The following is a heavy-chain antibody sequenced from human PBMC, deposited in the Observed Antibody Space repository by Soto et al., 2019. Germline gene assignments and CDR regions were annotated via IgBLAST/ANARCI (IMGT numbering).Heavy chain of an antibody. Sequence: ASVKVSCKASGGTFSSYAISWVRQAPGQGLEWMGGIIPIFGTANYAQKFQGRVTITADESTSTAYMELSSLRSEDTAVYYCARSTIAPHLFMYPFDSWGQGTLVTVSS. CDR1: GGTFSSYA. CDR3: ARSTIAPHLFMYPFDS. CDR2: IIPIFGTA. J-gene: IGHJ4*01. D-gene: IGHD6-6*01. V-gene: IGHV1-69*13.